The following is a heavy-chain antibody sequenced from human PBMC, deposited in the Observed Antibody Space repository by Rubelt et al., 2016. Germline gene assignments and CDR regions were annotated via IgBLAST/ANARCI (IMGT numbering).Heavy chain of an antibody. Sequence: GGSLRLSCAASGFTFSSYAMSWVRQAPGKGLEWVSAISGSGGSTYYADSVKGRFTISRDNSKNTLYLQMNSLRAEDTAVYYCARYPTGRDGYNLDYGMDVWGQGTTVTVSS. V-gene: IGHV3-23*01. J-gene: IGHJ6*02. CDR2: ISGSGGST. D-gene: IGHD5-24*01. CDR3: ARYPTGRDGYNLDYGMDV. CDR1: GFTFSSYA.